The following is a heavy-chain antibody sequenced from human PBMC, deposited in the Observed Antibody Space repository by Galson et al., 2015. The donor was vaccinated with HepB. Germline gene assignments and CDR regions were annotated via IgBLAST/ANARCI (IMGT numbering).Heavy chain of an antibody. CDR2: MNPNSGNT. J-gene: IGHJ3*02. Sequence: SVKVSCKASGYTFTSYDINWVRQATGQGLEWMGWMNPNSGNTGYAQKFQGRVTMTRNTSISTAYMELSSLRSEDTAVYYCAGRGALDYYDSSGYYSGEAFDIWGQGTMVTVSS. D-gene: IGHD3-22*01. CDR3: AGRGALDYYDSSGYYSGEAFDI. V-gene: IGHV1-8*01. CDR1: GYTFTSYD.